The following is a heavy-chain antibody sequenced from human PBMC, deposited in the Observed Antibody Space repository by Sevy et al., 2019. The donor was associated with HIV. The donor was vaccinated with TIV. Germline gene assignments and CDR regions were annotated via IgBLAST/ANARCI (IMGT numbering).Heavy chain of an antibody. J-gene: IGHJ5*02. D-gene: IGHD4-17*01. Sequence: SETLSLTCSVFGGSVSSANNYWSWIRQSPGVGLEWIGYIYYTGATDYNPSLESRVTMSIDTSKNQFSLQLSSVTPAHTAIYYCARAPVTRKAWIDPWGQGTPVTVSS. V-gene: IGHV4-61*01. CDR1: GGSVSSANNY. CDR2: IYYTGAT. CDR3: ARAPVTRKAWIDP.